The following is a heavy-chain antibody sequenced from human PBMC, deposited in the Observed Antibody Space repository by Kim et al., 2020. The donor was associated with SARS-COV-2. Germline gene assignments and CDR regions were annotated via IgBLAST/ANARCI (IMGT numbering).Heavy chain of an antibody. J-gene: IGHJ2*01. CDR3: ARIYGSGTWYFDL. D-gene: IGHD3-10*01. Sequence: TPALKQQVTISVDTPKNQFSVKLRSVTAADTAVYYCARIYGSGTWYFDLWGRGTLVTVSS. V-gene: IGHV4-39*07.